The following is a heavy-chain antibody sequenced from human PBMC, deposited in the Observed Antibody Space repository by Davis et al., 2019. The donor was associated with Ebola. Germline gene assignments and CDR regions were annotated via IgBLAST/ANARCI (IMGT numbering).Heavy chain of an antibody. D-gene: IGHD2-15*01. V-gene: IGHV1-69*04. Sequence: ADMFQGRVTIAADKSISTAYMELSRLRSDDTAVYYCARAEAGIVVVVAAIDYWGQGTLVTVSS. J-gene: IGHJ4*02. CDR3: ARAEAGIVVVVAAIDY.